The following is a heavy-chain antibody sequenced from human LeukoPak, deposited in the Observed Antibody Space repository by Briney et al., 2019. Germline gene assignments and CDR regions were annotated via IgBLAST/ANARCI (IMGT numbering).Heavy chain of an antibody. CDR1: GFTVSSYY. D-gene: IGHD3-10*01. CDR2: IYSGGST. V-gene: IGHV3-53*01. Sequence: GGSLRLSCAASGFTVSSYYMNGVRQAPGKGLEWVSVIYSGGSTFYADSVEGRFTISRDNSNNTLYLQMNSLRAEDTAVYYCAKGDSGSYYPFDYWGQGTLVTVSS. CDR3: AKGDSGSYYPFDY. J-gene: IGHJ4*02.